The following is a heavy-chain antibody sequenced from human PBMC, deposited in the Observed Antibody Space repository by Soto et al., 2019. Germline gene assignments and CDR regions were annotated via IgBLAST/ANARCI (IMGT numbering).Heavy chain of an antibody. V-gene: IGHV4-59*08. J-gene: IGHJ3*01. CDR1: GGSISGYY. CDR2: ISYSGST. Sequence: SETLSLTCTVSGGSISGYYWSWNRQSPEKGLEYIGYISYSGSTNYNPSLKSRVTTSLDTSKNQFSLKLSSVTAADTAIYYCASLNFDILTGYYAFDLWGQGTMVTVSS. D-gene: IGHD3-9*01. CDR3: ASLNFDILTGYYAFDL.